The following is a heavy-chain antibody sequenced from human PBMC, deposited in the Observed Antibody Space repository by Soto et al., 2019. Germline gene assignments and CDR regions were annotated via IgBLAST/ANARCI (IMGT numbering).Heavy chain of an antibody. V-gene: IGHV3-23*01. Sequence: GGSLRLSCAASGFTFINYAITWVRQAPGKGLEWVSGISASGGSTYYADSVKGRFTISRDNSKNTLYLQMNSLRAEDTALYYCAKDRGSLYSSSSPLDYWGQGTLVTVSS. CDR1: GFTFINYA. D-gene: IGHD6-6*01. CDR3: AKDRGSLYSSSSPLDY. J-gene: IGHJ4*02. CDR2: ISASGGST.